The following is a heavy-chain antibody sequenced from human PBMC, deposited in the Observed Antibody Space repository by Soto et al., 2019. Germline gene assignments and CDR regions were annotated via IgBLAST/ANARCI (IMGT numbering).Heavy chain of an antibody. J-gene: IGHJ6*02. CDR2: IYDTGISGYTPST. V-gene: IGHV4-59*01. CDR1: AGSITSSY. CDR3: ARGEDAFFYYGLDV. Sequence: TSETLSLTCTVSAGSITSSYWSWIRRPPGKGLEWIAYIYDTGISGYTPSTSYNPSLKSRVTMSVDTSKSQFSLKLTSVTAADTAVYYCARGEDAFFYYGLDVWGQGITVTVSS.